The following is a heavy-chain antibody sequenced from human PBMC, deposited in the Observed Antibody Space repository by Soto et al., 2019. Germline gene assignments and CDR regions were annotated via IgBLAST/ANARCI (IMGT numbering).Heavy chain of an antibody. J-gene: IGHJ6*02. Sequence: EVQLVESGGGLVQPGGSLRLSCAASGFTFSSYWMHWVRQAPGKGLVWVSRINSDGSSTSYADSVKGRFTISRENDKKKLYLKMNSLRDEDTAVYYCARDRLEKWELPYYYYYYGMDVWGQGTTVTVSS. V-gene: IGHV3-74*01. CDR3: ARDRLEKWELPYYYYYYGMDV. CDR1: GFTFSSYW. CDR2: INSDGSST. D-gene: IGHD1-26*01.